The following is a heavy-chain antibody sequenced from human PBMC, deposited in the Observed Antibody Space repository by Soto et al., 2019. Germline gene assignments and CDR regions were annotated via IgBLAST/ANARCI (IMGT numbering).Heavy chain of an antibody. J-gene: IGHJ5*02. CDR1: GFAFSTYS. Sequence: QLVESGGGLVQPGGSLRLSCAASGFAFSTYSMNWVRQAPGKGLEWVSYISFSSTTIFYADSVRGRFTISRDNAKNSLYLQMNTLRDEDTAVNYCARDNGMAGSFDPWGQGTLVTVSS. D-gene: IGHD2-8*01. V-gene: IGHV3-48*02. CDR2: ISFSSTTI. CDR3: ARDNGMAGSFDP.